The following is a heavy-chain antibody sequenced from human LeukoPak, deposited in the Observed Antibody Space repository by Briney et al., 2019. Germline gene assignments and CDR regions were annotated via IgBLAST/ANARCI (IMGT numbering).Heavy chain of an antibody. J-gene: IGHJ4*02. Sequence: PGGALRLSCAASGFPFSSYAMNWVRQAPGKGLEWVSAISETGDRTHYADSVKGRFTVSRDHPNDTLYLQMPSRRPEDTALYYCAKQLVPIWGQGTLATVSS. CDR3: AKQLVPI. CDR2: ISETGDRT. D-gene: IGHD6-6*01. CDR1: GFPFSSYA. V-gene: IGHV3-23*01.